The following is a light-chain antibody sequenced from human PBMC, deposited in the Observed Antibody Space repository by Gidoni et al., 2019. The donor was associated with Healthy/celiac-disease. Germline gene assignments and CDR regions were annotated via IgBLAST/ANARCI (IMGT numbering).Light chain of an antibody. Sequence: EIVMTQSTATLSVSPRASQSVSSNLAWYQQKPGQAPRLLIDGASTRATGIPPRFSGSGSGTEFTLTSSSLQSEDFAVYYWQQYNNWPPTFGQGTKLEIK. V-gene: IGKV3-15*01. CDR3: QQYNNWPPT. J-gene: IGKJ2*01. CDR1: QSVSSN. CDR2: GAS.